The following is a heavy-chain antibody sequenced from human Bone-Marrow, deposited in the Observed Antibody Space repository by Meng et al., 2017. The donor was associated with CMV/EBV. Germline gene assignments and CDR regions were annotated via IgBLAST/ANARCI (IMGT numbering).Heavy chain of an antibody. CDR2: ISSSSTI. V-gene: IGHV3-69-1*01. D-gene: IGHD6-13*01. Sequence: GESLKISCAASGFTFSDYYMNWVRQAPGKGLEWVSSISSSSTIYYADSVKGRFTISRDNAKNSLYLQMNSLRAEDTAVYYCAREAAADYYFDYWGQGTLVTVSS. J-gene: IGHJ4*02. CDR1: GFTFSDYY. CDR3: AREAAADYYFDY.